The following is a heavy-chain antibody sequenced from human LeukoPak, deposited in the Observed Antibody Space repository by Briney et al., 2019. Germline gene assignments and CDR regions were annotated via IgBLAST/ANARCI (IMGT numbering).Heavy chain of an antibody. D-gene: IGHD4/OR15-4a*01. CDR3: ARRAGAYSHPYDY. V-gene: IGHV3-23*01. CDR2: NSNGGST. CDR1: GFTFSSYA. J-gene: IGHJ4*02. Sequence: GGSLRLSCAASGFTFSSYAMNWVRQAPGKGLEWVSANSNGGSTYYADSVKGRFTISRDNSKNTLYLQMNSLRAEDTAVYYCARRAGAYSHPYDYWGQGTLVTVSS.